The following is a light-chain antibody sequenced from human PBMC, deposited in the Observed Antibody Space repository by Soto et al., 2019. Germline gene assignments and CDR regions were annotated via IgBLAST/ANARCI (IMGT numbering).Light chain of an antibody. J-gene: IGKJ2*01. V-gene: IGKV1-9*01. CDR1: QGIASF. CDR3: QQLNSYPYT. Sequence: DILLTQSPSFLSASVGDRVTITCRASQGIASFLAWYQQKPGEAPKLLIYAASTLQTGVPSRFSGSRSGPVDTLTISSLQPDDFATYYCQQLNSYPYTFAQGTKLEIK. CDR2: AAS.